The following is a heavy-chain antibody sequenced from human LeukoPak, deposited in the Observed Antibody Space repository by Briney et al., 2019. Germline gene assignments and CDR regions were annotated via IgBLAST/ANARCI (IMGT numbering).Heavy chain of an antibody. J-gene: IGHJ5*02. Sequence: SETLSLTCTVSGGSISSGGYYWSWIRQPPGKGLEWIGYIYYSGSTNYNPSLKSRVTISVDTSKNQFSLKLSSVTAADTAVYYCARESGYYDFWSGYWRDNWFDPWGQGTLVTVSS. D-gene: IGHD3-3*01. CDR1: GGSISSGGYY. CDR2: IYYSGST. V-gene: IGHV4-61*08. CDR3: ARESGYYDFWSGYWRDNWFDP.